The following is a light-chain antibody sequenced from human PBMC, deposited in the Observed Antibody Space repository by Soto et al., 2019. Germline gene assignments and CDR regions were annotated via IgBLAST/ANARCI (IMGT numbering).Light chain of an antibody. CDR3: SSYAGSKGVV. CDR1: SSDVGGYNY. Sequence: QSALTQPPSASGSPGQSVTISCTGTSSDVGGYNYVSWYQQHPGKVPKLMIYEVNKRPSGVPDRFSGSKSDNTASLTVSGLQAEDEADYYCSSYAGSKGVVFGGGTKLTVL. J-gene: IGLJ2*01. V-gene: IGLV2-8*01. CDR2: EVN.